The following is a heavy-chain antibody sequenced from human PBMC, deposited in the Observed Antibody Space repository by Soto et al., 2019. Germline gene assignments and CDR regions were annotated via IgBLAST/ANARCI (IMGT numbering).Heavy chain of an antibody. Sequence: SETLSLTCTVSGGSLRNFFWSWIRQPPGKGLEWIGHIYSSGKTDYNPSLETRVTMSIDTSMNQISLKLNSVTAADTAVYFCVRTFPPAPRVVLSHNWFAPWGPGTLVTVSS. J-gene: IGHJ5*02. V-gene: IGHV4-59*01. CDR3: VRTFPPAPRVVLSHNWFAP. CDR2: IYSSGKT. CDR1: GGSLRNFF. D-gene: IGHD2-2*01.